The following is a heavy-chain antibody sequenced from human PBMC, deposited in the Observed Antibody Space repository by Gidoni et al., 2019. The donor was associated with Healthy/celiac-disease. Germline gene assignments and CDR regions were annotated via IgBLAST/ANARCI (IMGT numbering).Heavy chain of an antibody. Sequence: EVQLVESGGGLVQPGGSLRPSCAASGFTFCSYEMNWVRQAPGKGLEWVSYISSSGSTIYYADSVKGRFTISRDNAKNSLYLQMNSLRAEDTAVYYCAREQQPGFYYYYGMDVWGQGTTVTVSS. CDR1: GFTFCSYE. CDR3: AREQQPGFYYYYGMDV. V-gene: IGHV3-48*03. D-gene: IGHD6-13*01. CDR2: ISSSGSTI. J-gene: IGHJ6*02.